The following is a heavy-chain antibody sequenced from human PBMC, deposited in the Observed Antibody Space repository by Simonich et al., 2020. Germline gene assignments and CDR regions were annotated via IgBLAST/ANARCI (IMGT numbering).Heavy chain of an antibody. V-gene: IGHV3-48*03. CDR1: GFTFSSYE. Sequence: EVQLVESGGGLVQPGGSLRLSCAASGFTFSSYEMNWVRQAPVKGLEWVSYISSSGSTIYYADSVKGRCTISRDNAKNSLYLQMNSLRAEDTAVYYCARHYYGDYYFDYWGQGTLVTVSS. D-gene: IGHD4-17*01. CDR3: ARHYYGDYYFDY. J-gene: IGHJ4*02. CDR2: ISSSGSTI.